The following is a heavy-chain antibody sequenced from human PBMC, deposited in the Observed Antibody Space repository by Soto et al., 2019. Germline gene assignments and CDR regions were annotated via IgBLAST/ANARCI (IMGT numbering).Heavy chain of an antibody. V-gene: IGHV3-74*01. CDR3: ARLVAGLLYYFDY. CDR1: GFTFSSYW. Sequence: GGSLRLCCAASGFTFSSYWMHWVRQAPGKGLVWVSRINSDGSSTSYADSVKGRFTISRDNAKNTLYLQMNSLRAEDTAVYYCARLVAGLLYYFDYWGQGTLVTVSS. D-gene: IGHD6-19*01. CDR2: INSDGSST. J-gene: IGHJ4*02.